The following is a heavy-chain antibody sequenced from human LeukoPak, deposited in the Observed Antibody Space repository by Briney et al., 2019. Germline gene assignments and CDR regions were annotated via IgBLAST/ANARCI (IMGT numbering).Heavy chain of an antibody. J-gene: IGHJ6*03. CDR3: ARSTDSSAPYYYYHMDV. D-gene: IGHD6-6*01. V-gene: IGHV1-8*01. CDR1: GYTFDSYD. Sequence: GASVKVSCKASGYTFDSYDINWVRQATGHRLEWMGWMNPNSGNTGYAQKFQGRVTMTRDTSINTAYMELSNLRSEDTAVYYCARSTDSSAPYYYYHMDVWGEGTTVTVSS. CDR2: MNPNSGNT.